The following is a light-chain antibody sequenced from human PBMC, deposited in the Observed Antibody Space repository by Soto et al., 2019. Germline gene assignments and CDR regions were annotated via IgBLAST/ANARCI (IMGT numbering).Light chain of an antibody. V-gene: IGLV1-40*01. Sequence: QSVLTQPPSVSGAPGQRVTISCTGSSSNIGANSDVHWYQQLAGAAPKLLIYGNSNRPSGVSDRFSGSKSGTSASLAITGREAEDEADYYCQSYDSSRSGFYVFGAGTKVTVL. CDR3: QSYDSSRSGFYV. CDR1: SSNIGANSD. CDR2: GNS. J-gene: IGLJ1*01.